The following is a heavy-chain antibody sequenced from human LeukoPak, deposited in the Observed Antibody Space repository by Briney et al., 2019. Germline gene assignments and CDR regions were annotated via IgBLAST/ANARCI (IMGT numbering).Heavy chain of an antibody. Sequence: GASLRLSCAASGFTLSTFDMNWVRQPPGKGLKWVSSISTSSRYIYYRDSVKGRFTISRDDAKNSLYLQMNSLTVEDTAVYYCARADCSGSTCYLRHSWFDPWGQGTLVTVSS. V-gene: IGHV3-21*06. CDR2: ISTSSRYI. CDR1: GFTLSTFD. D-gene: IGHD2-2*01. J-gene: IGHJ5*02. CDR3: ARADCSGSTCYLRHSWFDP.